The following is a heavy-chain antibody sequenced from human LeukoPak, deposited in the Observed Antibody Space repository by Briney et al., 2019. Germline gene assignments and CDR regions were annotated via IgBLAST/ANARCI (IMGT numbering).Heavy chain of an antibody. CDR1: GFTFSNYG. D-gene: IGHD4-23*01. J-gene: IGHJ4*02. CDR3: ARRGYGGNLVRLRH. Sequence: GGSLRLSCAASGFTFSNYGLHWVRQAPGKGLEWVALISYDGGNKNYADSVKGRFTISRDNSKNTLYLQMNSLRAEDTAVYYCARRGYGGNLVRLRHWGQGTLVTVSS. CDR2: ISYDGGNK. V-gene: IGHV3-30*03.